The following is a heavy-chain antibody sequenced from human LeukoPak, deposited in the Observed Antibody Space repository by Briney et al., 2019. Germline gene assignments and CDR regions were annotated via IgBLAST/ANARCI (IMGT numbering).Heavy chain of an antibody. Sequence: GGSLRLSCAASGFSFGSYGMNWVRQAPGKGLERVTVIWYDGSKRYYADSVKGRFTISRDNFKNTVYLLMNSLRAEDTAVYFCARGDGYSFNYFDYWGQGILVTVSS. CDR1: GFSFGSYG. J-gene: IGHJ4*02. V-gene: IGHV3-33*01. CDR2: IWYDGSKR. D-gene: IGHD5-24*01. CDR3: ARGDGYSFNYFDY.